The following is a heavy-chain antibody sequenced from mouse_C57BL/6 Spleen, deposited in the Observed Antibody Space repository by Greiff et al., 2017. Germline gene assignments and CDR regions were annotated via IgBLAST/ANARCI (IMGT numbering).Heavy chain of an antibody. J-gene: IGHJ3*01. Sequence: EVQLVESGPGLVTPSQSLSLTCSVTGYSITSGYYWNWIRQFPGNKLEWMGYISYDGSNNYNPSLKNRISITRDTSKNQFFLKLNSVPTEDTATDYCARGHSSAWFAYWGQGTLVTVSA. CDR1: GYSITSGYY. CDR2: ISYDGSN. V-gene: IGHV3-6*01. D-gene: IGHD3-1*01. CDR3: ARGHSSAWFAY.